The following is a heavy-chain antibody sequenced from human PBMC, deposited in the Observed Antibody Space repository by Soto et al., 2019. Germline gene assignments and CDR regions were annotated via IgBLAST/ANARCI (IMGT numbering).Heavy chain of an antibody. Sequence: SVKVSCKACGGTFSSYAISWVRQAPGQGLEWMGGIIPIFGTANYAQKFQGRVTITADKSTSTAYMELSSLRSEDTAVYYCARERGQQLVPYYFDYWGQGTLVTAPQ. V-gene: IGHV1-69*06. J-gene: IGHJ4*02. CDR2: IIPIFGTA. CDR1: GGTFSSYA. D-gene: IGHD6-13*01. CDR3: ARERGQQLVPYYFDY.